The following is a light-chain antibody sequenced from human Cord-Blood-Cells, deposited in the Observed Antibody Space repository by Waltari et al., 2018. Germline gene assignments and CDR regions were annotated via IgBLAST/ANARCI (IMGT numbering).Light chain of an antibody. CDR1: QSISSY. V-gene: IGKV1-39*01. CDR3: QQSYSTPIT. Sequence: DIQMTQSPSSLSASVGDRVTITCRASQSISSYLNWYQQKPGKAPKLLIYAAASLQSGVPSRFSGSGSGTDFTLTISSRQPEDFATYYCQQSYSTPITVGQGTRLEIK. J-gene: IGKJ5*01. CDR2: AAA.